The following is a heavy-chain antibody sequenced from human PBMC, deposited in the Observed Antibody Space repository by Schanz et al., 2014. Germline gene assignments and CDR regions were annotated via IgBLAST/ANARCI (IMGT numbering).Heavy chain of an antibody. J-gene: IGHJ4*02. D-gene: IGHD6-13*01. Sequence: EVQLVESGGGLVQPGGSLRLSCAASGFAFDTYWMSWVRQAPGKGLEWVANIKHDGSEKYYVDSVKGRFTISRDNAKNSMYLEMNSLRAEDTAVYYCARGYSNIWSPMAYWGQGTLVAVSS. V-gene: IGHV3-7*01. CDR1: GFAFDTYW. CDR2: IKHDGSEK. CDR3: ARGYSNIWSPMAY.